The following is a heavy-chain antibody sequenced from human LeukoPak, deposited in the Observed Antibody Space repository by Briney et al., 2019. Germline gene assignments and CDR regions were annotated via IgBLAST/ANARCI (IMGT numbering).Heavy chain of an antibody. CDR2: IYPGDSDT. V-gene: IGHV5-51*01. D-gene: IGHD2-15*01. CDR1: GYSFTSYW. J-gene: IGHJ6*02. Sequence: GESLKISCKGSGYSFTSYWIGWVRQMPGKGLEWMGIIYPGDSDTRYSPSFQGQVTISADKSISTAYLQWSSLKASDTAMYYCARYCSGGSYTHYYYYGMDVWGQGTTVTVSS. CDR3: ARYCSGGSYTHYYYYGMDV.